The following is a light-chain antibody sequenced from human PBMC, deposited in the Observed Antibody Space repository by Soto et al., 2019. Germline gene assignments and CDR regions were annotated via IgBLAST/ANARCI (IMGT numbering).Light chain of an antibody. Sequence: ELVLTQSPGTLSLSPGERATLSCRASQSISSRYLAWSQQKPGQAPXLLMYGVSSRATGTPDRFSGVASGKDFPLPISRLEPEYSAVDHCQQYDSSPTFGQGTRREIK. CDR1: QSISSRY. J-gene: IGKJ5*01. CDR3: QQYDSSPT. CDR2: GVS. V-gene: IGKV3-20*01.